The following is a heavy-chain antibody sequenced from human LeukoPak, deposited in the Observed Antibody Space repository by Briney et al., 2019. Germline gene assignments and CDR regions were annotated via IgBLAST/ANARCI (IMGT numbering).Heavy chain of an antibody. CDR1: GYTFTSYA. J-gene: IGHJ4*02. D-gene: IGHD3-10*01. V-gene: IGHV7-4-1*02. Sequence: GASVKVSCKASGYTFTSYAMNWVRQAPGQGLEWMGWINTNTGNPTYAQGFTGRFVFSLDTSVRTAYLQISSLKAEDTAVYYCARDGSPMVRGVIDYWGQGTLVTVSS. CDR3: ARDGSPMVRGVIDY. CDR2: INTNTGNP.